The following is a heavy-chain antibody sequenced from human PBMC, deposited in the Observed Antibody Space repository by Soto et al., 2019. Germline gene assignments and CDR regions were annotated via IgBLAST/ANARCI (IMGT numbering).Heavy chain of an antibody. Sequence: QVQLVESGGGVVQPERSLRLCCAASGFTFSRQALHWVRQAPGRGLEWVAVIWYHGIDKYYADSVKGRFTISRDNSKNTVYLQMNSLRGEDTAVYYCATGFLGLCTGGNCPLDYWGQGTLVTVSS. CDR2: IWYHGIDK. V-gene: IGHV3-33*01. CDR3: ATGFLGLCTGGNCPLDY. J-gene: IGHJ4*02. D-gene: IGHD2-15*01. CDR1: GFTFSRQA.